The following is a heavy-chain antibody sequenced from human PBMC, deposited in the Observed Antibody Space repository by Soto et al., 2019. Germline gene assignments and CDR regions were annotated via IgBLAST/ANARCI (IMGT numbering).Heavy chain of an antibody. CDR3: ASSTSASYRWFDP. V-gene: IGHV4-59*08. Sequence: SETLPLTCIVSGGSISSYYWSWIRQPPGKGLEWIGYIYYSGSTNYNPSLKSRVTISVDTSKNQFSLKLSSVTAADTAVYYCASSTSASYRWFDPWGQGTLVTVSS. CDR1: GGSISSYY. J-gene: IGHJ5*02. CDR2: IYYSGST. D-gene: IGHD2-2*01.